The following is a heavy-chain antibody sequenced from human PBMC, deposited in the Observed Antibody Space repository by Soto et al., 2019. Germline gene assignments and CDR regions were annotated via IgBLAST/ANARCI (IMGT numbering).Heavy chain of an antibody. V-gene: IGHV3-21*01. CDR3: ARYDSSGYYWPYYYYGMDV. Sequence: ASLRLSCAASGFTFSTYSMNWVRQAPGKGLEWVSSISDSSSYIYYADSVKGRFTISRDNAKNSLYLQMNSLRAEDTAVYYCARYDSSGYYWPYYYYGMDVWGQGTTVTVSS. D-gene: IGHD3-22*01. CDR1: GFTFSTYS. J-gene: IGHJ6*02. CDR2: ISDSSSYI.